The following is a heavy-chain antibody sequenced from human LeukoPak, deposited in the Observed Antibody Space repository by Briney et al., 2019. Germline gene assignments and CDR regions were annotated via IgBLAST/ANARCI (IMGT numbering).Heavy chain of an antibody. CDR2: IIPILGIA. Sequence: SVKVSCKASGGTFSSYTISWVRQAPGQGLEWMGRIIPILGIANYAQKFQGRVTITADKSTSTAYMELSSLRSENTAVYYCARDLDYGGNYDAFDIWGQGTMVTVSS. CDR3: ARDLDYGGNYDAFDI. D-gene: IGHD4-23*01. J-gene: IGHJ3*02. V-gene: IGHV1-69*04. CDR1: GGTFSSYT.